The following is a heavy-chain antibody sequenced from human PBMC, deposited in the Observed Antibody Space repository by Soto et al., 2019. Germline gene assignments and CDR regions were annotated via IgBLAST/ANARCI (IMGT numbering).Heavy chain of an antibody. CDR2: IKSKTDGGTT. D-gene: IGHD4-17*01. CDR3: TTTNRTTPFYYYYMDV. J-gene: IGHJ6*03. V-gene: IGHV3-15*01. CDR1: GFTFSNAW. Sequence: GVLRLSCAASGFTFSNAWMSWVRQAPGKGLEWVGRIKSKTDGGTTDYAAPVKGRFTISRDDSKNTLHLQMNSLKTEDTAVYYCTTTNRTTPFYYYYMDVWGKGTTVTVSS.